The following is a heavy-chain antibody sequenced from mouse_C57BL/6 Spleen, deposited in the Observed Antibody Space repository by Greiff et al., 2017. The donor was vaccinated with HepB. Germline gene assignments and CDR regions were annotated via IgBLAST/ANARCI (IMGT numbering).Heavy chain of an antibody. J-gene: IGHJ2*01. CDR2: SRNKANDYTT. CDR3: ARDTYDGYFDY. CDR1: GFTFSDFY. D-gene: IGHD2-3*01. Sequence: EVQVVESGGGLVQSGRSLRLSCATSGFTFSDFYMEWVRQAPGKGLEWIAASRNKANDYTTEYSASVKGRFIVSRDTSQSILYLQMNALRAEDTAIYYCARDTYDGYFDYWGQGTTLTVSS. V-gene: IGHV7-1*01.